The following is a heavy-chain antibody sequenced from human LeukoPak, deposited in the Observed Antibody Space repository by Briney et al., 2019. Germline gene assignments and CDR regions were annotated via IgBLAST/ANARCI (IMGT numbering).Heavy chain of an antibody. CDR2: IYSGGST. J-gene: IGHJ3*02. Sequence: GGSLRLSCAASGFTVSSNYMSWVRQAPGKGLEWVSVIYSGGSTYYADSVKGRFTISRDNSKNTLYLQMNSLRAEDTAVYYCAREGXCSXTSCYLDAFDIWGQGTMVTVSS. CDR1: GFTVSSNY. D-gene: IGHD2-2*01. CDR3: AREGXCSXTSCYLDAFDI. V-gene: IGHV3-66*01.